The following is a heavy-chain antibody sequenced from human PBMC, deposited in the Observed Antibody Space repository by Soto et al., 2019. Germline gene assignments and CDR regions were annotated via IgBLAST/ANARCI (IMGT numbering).Heavy chain of an antibody. CDR2: FDPEDGET. J-gene: IGHJ6*02. D-gene: IGHD3-10*01. V-gene: IGHV1-24*01. Sequence: ASVKVSCKVSGYTLTELSMHWVRQAPRKGLEWMGGFDPEDGETIYAQKFQGRVTMTEDTSTDTAYMELSSLRSEDTAVYYCATHGSGLRPYYYYGMDVWGQGTTVTVSS. CDR1: GYTLTELS. CDR3: ATHGSGLRPYYYYGMDV.